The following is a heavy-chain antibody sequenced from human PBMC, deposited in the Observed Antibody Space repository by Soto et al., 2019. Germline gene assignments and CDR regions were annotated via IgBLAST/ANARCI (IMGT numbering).Heavy chain of an antibody. Sequence: SVKVSCKASGGTFSSYTISWVRQAPGQGLEWMGRIIPILGIANYAQKFQGRVTITADKSTSTAYMELSSLRSEDTAVYYCARSQLVPPYYYYYMYVWGKGTTVTVSS. CDR2: IIPILGIA. D-gene: IGHD6-13*01. CDR3: ARSQLVPPYYYYYMYV. J-gene: IGHJ6*03. CDR1: GGTFSSYT. V-gene: IGHV1-69*02.